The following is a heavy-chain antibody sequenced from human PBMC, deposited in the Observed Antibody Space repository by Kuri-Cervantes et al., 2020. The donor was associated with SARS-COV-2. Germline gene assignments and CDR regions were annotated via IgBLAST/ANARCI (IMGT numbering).Heavy chain of an antibody. Sequence: GESLKISCAASGFTFDDYAMHWVRQAPGKGLEWVSLISWDGGSTYYADSVKGRFTISRDNSKNSLYLQMNSLRVADTAVYYCAKVFGVGSNIKYFDSWGQGTVVTVSS. J-gene: IGHJ4*02. CDR3: AKVFGVGSNIKYFDS. V-gene: IGHV3-43D*03. CDR1: GFTFDDYA. CDR2: ISWDGGST. D-gene: IGHD3-10*02.